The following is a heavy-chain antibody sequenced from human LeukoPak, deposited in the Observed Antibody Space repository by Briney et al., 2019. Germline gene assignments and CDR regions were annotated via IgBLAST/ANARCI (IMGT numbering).Heavy chain of an antibody. V-gene: IGHV3-11*04. J-gene: IGHJ4*02. CDR2: ISSSGSTI. CDR3: ARGHIVVLTAPDY. CDR1: DNSVGSGFY. D-gene: IGHD2-21*02. Sequence: LSLTCTVSDNSVGSGFYWGWIRQAPGKGLEWVSYISSSGSTIYYADSVKGRFTISRDNAKNSLYLQMNSLRAEDTAVYYCARGHIVVLTAPDYWGQGTLVTVSS.